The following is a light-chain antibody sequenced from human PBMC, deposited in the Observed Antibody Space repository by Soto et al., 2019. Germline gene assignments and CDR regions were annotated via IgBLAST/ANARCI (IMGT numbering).Light chain of an antibody. CDR2: DAS. V-gene: IGKV1-33*01. CDR1: QDISNY. Sequence: DIQMTQSPSSLSASVGDRVTIPCQSSQDISNYLNWYQQKPGKAPKVLIYDASNLGTGVPSRFSGSGSGTDFTLTISRLAPEDFAVYYCQQYGSSPRLTFGGGTKVDI. J-gene: IGKJ4*01. CDR3: QQYGSSPRLT.